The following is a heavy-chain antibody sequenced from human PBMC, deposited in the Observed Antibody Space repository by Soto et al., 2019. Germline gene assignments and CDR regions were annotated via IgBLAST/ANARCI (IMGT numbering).Heavy chain of an antibody. CDR1: GGSFSGYF. V-gene: IGHV4-34*02. J-gene: IGHJ3*01. CDR2: VNHNGRN. D-gene: IGHD6-19*01. CDR3: ARGGSSDWQVAFDF. Sequence: QLHQQQWGAGLLKPSETLSLTCAFYGGSFSGYFWNWIRQTPGKGLEWFGKVNHNGRNNYNPSLKSRVTISLDMSKNQISLKLTSVTAADTAVYYCARGGSSDWQVAFDFWGQGTMVTVSS.